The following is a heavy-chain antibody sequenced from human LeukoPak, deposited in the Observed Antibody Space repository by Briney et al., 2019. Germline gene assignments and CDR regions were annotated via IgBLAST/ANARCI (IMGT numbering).Heavy chain of an antibody. Sequence: GGSLRLSCAVSGFTFSSYSMNWVRQAPGKGLEWVSAISGSGGSTYYADSVKGRFTISRDNSKNTLCLQMNSLRAEDTAVYYCAKEGVIAVADDYYYYYMDVWGKGTTVTVSS. D-gene: IGHD6-19*01. CDR2: ISGSGGST. V-gene: IGHV3-23*01. CDR3: AKEGVIAVADDYYYYYMDV. J-gene: IGHJ6*03. CDR1: GFTFSSYS.